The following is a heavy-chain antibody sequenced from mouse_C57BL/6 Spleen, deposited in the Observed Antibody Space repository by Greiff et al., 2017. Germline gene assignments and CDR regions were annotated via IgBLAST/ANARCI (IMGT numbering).Heavy chain of an antibody. D-gene: IGHD1-1*01. J-gene: IGHJ2*01. V-gene: IGHV1-54*01. Sequence: QVQLKQSGAELVRPGTSVKVSCKASGYAFTNYLIEWVKQRPGQGLEWIGVINPGSGGTNYNEKFKGKATLTADKSSSTAYMQLSSLTSEDSAVYFCARGRYGSSYDLFDYWGQGTTLTVSS. CDR3: ARGRYGSSYDLFDY. CDR2: INPGSGGT. CDR1: GYAFTNYL.